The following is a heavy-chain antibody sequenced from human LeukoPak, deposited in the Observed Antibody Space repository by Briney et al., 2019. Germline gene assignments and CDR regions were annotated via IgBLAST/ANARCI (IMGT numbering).Heavy chain of an antibody. D-gene: IGHD3-10*01. CDR2: IYHSGST. Sequence: SQTLSLTRTVSGGSISSGGYYWSWIRQPPGKGLEWIGYIYHSGSTYYNPSLESRVTISVDRSKNQFSLKLSSVTAADTAVYYCAREPGFGETLDYWGQGTLVTVSS. CDR3: AREPGFGETLDY. J-gene: IGHJ4*02. CDR1: GGSISSGGYY. V-gene: IGHV4-30-2*01.